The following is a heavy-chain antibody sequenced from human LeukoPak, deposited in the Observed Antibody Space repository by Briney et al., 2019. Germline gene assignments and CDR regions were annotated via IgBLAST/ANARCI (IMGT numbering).Heavy chain of an antibody. J-gene: IGHJ4*02. CDR3: ARARLGMGY. CDR1: GDTVSSNTAA. V-gene: IGHV6-1*01. CDR2: TYYTSTWLN. Sequence: SQSLSLTCAISGDTVSSNTAAYNWLRLSPSRGLEWLGRTYYTSTWLNDHAPSVTGRITVSPDTSKHQSPLQLNSVTPEDTALYSCARARLGMGYWGQGTPVTVSS. D-gene: IGHD7-27*01.